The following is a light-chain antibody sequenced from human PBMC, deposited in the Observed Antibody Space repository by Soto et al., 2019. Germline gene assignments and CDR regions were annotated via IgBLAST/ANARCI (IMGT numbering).Light chain of an antibody. Sequence: QSVLTRPASVSGSPGQSITISCTGTSSDVGGYNYVSWYQQHPGKAPKLMIYDVSYRPSGVSNRFSGSKSGNTASLTISGLQAEDEADYYCTSYTSSSTLEVFGAGTKLTVL. V-gene: IGLV2-14*01. CDR1: SSDVGGYNY. CDR3: TSYTSSSTLEV. J-gene: IGLJ2*01. CDR2: DVS.